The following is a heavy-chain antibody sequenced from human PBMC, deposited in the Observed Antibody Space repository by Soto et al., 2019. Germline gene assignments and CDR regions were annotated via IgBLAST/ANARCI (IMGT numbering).Heavy chain of an antibody. Sequence: EVQLVESGGGLVQPGGSLRLSCAASGFTFSSYWMHWVRQAPGKGLVWVSRINGDGTTTGYADFVKGRFSTSRDSAKHTLYLHMTSLRAEDTAVYYCVRDMSVTTKFDYWGQGTLVTVSS. J-gene: IGHJ4*02. CDR3: VRDMSVTTKFDY. V-gene: IGHV3-74*01. CDR1: GFTFSSYW. CDR2: INGDGTTT. D-gene: IGHD4-17*01.